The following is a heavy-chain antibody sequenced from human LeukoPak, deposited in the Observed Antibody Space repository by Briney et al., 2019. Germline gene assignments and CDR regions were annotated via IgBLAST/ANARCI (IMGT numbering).Heavy chain of an antibody. Sequence: GGSLRLSCAASGFTFSDYYMSWIRQAPGKGLEWVSYINTGSDYTNYADSVKGRFTISRDNAKNSLYLQMNSLRADDTAVYYCARVGLGSGNYYYLFDFWGQGTLVTVSS. J-gene: IGHJ4*02. CDR2: INTGSDYT. CDR3: ARVGLGSGNYYYLFDF. CDR1: GFTFSDYY. V-gene: IGHV3-11*03. D-gene: IGHD1-26*01.